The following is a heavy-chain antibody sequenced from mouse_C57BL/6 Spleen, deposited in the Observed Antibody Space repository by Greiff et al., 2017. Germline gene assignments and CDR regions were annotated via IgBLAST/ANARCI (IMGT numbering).Heavy chain of an antibody. CDR3: ARTLYDYDLAD. Sequence: LVESGAELVKPGASVKMSCTASGYTFTTYPIEWMKQNHGKSLEWIGNFHPYNDDTKYNEKFKGKATLTVEKSSNTVYLQLSRLASDDSAVYYCARTLYDYDLADWGQGTLVTVSA. CDR1: GYTFTTYP. D-gene: IGHD2-4*01. J-gene: IGHJ3*01. CDR2: FHPYNDDT. V-gene: IGHV1-47*01.